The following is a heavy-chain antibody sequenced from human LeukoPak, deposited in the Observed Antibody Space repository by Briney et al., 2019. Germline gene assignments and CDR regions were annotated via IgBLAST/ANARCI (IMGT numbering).Heavy chain of an antibody. CDR3: ARGGRDYPIDY. V-gene: IGHV4-61*05. D-gene: IGHD5-24*01. J-gene: IGHJ4*02. Sequence: SETLSLTCTVSGGSISSSSYYWGWIRQPPGKGLEWIGYIYYSGSTNYNPSLKSRVTISVDTSKNQFSLKLSSVTAADTAVYYCARGGRDYPIDYWGQGTLVTVSS. CDR1: GGSISSSSYY. CDR2: IYYSGST.